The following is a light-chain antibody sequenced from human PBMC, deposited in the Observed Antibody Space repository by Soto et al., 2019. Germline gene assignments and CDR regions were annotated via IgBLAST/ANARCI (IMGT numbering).Light chain of an antibody. V-gene: IGKV4-1*01. J-gene: IGKJ1*01. Sequence: DIVMTQSPDSLAVSLGERATINCKSSQSVLYSSNNKNYLVWYQQKPGQPPKLLIYWASTRESGVPDRFSGSGSGTDFTLTISSLQAEDVAVYYCQQYYSTPTFGQGTKVEIK. CDR2: WAS. CDR1: QSVLYSSNNKNY. CDR3: QQYYSTPT.